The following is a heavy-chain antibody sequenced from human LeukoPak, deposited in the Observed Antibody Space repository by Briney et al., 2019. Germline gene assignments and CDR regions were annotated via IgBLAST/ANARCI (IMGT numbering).Heavy chain of an antibody. V-gene: IGHV3-33*06. Sequence: GGSLRLSCAASGFTFSSYGMHWVRQAPGKGLEWVAVIWYDGSQKYYADSVKGRFTISRDNSENTLWLQMNSLRVEDTAVYYCANTAKVTPRDYWGQGTLVTVSS. D-gene: IGHD6-25*01. CDR2: IWYDGSQK. CDR1: GFTFSSYG. J-gene: IGHJ4*02. CDR3: ANTAKVTPRDY.